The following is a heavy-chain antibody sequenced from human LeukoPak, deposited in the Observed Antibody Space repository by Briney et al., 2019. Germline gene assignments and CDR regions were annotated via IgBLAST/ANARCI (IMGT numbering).Heavy chain of an antibody. J-gene: IGHJ4*02. Sequence: GGSLRLSCAASGFTFNNYNMNWVRQAPGKGLEWVAVISYDGSNKYYADSVKGRFTISRDNSKNTLYLQMNSLRAEDTAVYYCAKVGEAYALPMSEFDYWGQGTLVTVSS. D-gene: IGHD1-26*01. CDR2: ISYDGSNK. CDR3: AKVGEAYALPMSEFDY. CDR1: GFTFNNYN. V-gene: IGHV3-30*18.